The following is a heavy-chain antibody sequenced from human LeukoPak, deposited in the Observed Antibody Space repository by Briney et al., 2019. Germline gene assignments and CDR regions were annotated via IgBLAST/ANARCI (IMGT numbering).Heavy chain of an antibody. Sequence: PSETLSLTYAVSGGSISSGGYSWSWIRQPPGKGLEWIGYIYHSGSTYYNPSLKSRVTISVDRSKNQFSLKLSSVTAADTAVYYCARVRSTDAFDIRGQGTMVTVSS. V-gene: IGHV4-30-2*01. J-gene: IGHJ3*02. CDR2: IYHSGST. CDR3: ARVRSTDAFDI. CDR1: GGSISSGGYS.